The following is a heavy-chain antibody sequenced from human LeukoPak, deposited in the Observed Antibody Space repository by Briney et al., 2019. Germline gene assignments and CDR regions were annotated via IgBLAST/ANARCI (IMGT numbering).Heavy chain of an antibody. CDR1: GDSISSGYY. Sequence: SETLSLTCDVSGDSISSGYYWGWIRQPPGRGLEWIGTIYHSGSTYYNPSLKSRVTISADTSKNQFSLTLNSVTAADTAVYYCARNSTSWSFDLWGRGTLVTVSS. J-gene: IGHJ2*01. CDR2: IYHSGST. V-gene: IGHV4-38-2*01. CDR3: ARNSTSWSFDL. D-gene: IGHD3-10*01.